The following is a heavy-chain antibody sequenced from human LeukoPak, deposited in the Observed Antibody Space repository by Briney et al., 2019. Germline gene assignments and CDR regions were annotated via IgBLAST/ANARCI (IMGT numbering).Heavy chain of an antibody. CDR2: IKQDGSVK. Sequence: AGGSLRLSCAASGFMFSSYWMSWVRQAPGKGLEWVVNIKQDGSVKYYVDSVKGRFTISRDNAKNSLYLQMNSLRAEDAAVYYCVRDQHYDSSGFRLDYWGQGTLVTVSS. CDR3: VRDQHYDSSGFRLDY. CDR1: GFMFSSYW. V-gene: IGHV3-7*03. D-gene: IGHD3-22*01. J-gene: IGHJ4*02.